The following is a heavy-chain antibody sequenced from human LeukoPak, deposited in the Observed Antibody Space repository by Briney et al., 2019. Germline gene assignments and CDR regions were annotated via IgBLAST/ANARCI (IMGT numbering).Heavy chain of an antibody. V-gene: IGHV3-15*01. CDR3: TSNRIPSTAMTTWY. CDR1: GFTFSNAW. J-gene: IGHJ4*02. Sequence: GGSLRLSCVASGFTFSNAWMNWVRQAPGKGLEWLGRITAGGATDYAAPVKGRFTISRDNSENTLYLQVNNLKTEDTAVYYCTSNRIPSTAMTTWYWGQGTLVTVSS. D-gene: IGHD4-17*01. CDR2: ITAGGAT.